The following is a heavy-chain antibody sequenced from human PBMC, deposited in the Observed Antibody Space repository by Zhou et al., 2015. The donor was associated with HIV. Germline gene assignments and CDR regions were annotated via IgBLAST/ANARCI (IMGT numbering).Heavy chain of an antibody. V-gene: IGHV1-58*01. CDR1: GFTFTSSA. J-gene: IGHJ4*02. CDR3: AAEARRYDSSGYLPDY. CDR2: IVVGSGNT. Sequence: QMQLVQSGPEVKKPGTSVKVSCKASGFTFTSSAVQWVRQARGQRLEWIGWIVVGSGNTNYAQKFQERVTITRDMSTSTAYMELSSLRSEDTAVYYCAAEARRYDSSGYLPDYWGQGTLVTVSS. D-gene: IGHD3-22*01.